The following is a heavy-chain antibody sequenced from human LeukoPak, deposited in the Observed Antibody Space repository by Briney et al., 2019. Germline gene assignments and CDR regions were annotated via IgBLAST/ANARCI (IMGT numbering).Heavy chain of an antibody. D-gene: IGHD3-16*01. CDR2: INSDGSST. CDR3: ARAMSTWGGVRNYFDS. Sequence: PGGSLRLSCAASGFTFSSYWMHWVRQAPGKGLVWVSRINSDGSSTSYADSVKGRFSISRNNAKSSLDLQMNNLRAEDTAVYYCARAMSTWGGVRNYFDSWGRGALVTVSS. CDR1: GFTFSSYW. J-gene: IGHJ4*02. V-gene: IGHV3-74*01.